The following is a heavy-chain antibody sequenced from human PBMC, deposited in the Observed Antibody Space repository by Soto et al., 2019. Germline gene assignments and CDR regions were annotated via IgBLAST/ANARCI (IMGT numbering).Heavy chain of an antibody. CDR1: GFTFSDYY. CDR2: ISSSGSTI. Sequence: QVQLVESGGGLVKPGGSLRLSCAASGFTFSDYYMSWIRQAPGKGLEWVSYISSSGSTIYYADSVKGRFTISRDNAKNSLYLQMNSLRAEDTAVYYCARAPRIRQYSSSSYYYYYYYMDVWGKGTTVTVSS. D-gene: IGHD6-6*01. V-gene: IGHV3-11*01. CDR3: ARAPRIRQYSSSSYYYYYYYMDV. J-gene: IGHJ6*03.